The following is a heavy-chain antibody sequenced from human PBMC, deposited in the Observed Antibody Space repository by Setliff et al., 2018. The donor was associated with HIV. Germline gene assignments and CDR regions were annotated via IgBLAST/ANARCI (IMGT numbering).Heavy chain of an antibody. CDR3: ARGIDWGHFYYYYMDV. J-gene: IGHJ6*03. V-gene: IGHV4-59*01. Sequence: SETLSLTCTVSGGSISNYYWSWIRQPPGKGLEWIGYIYFTGNTNYNPSLKSRVTISLDTSKNQFSLKLSSVTAADTAVYFCARGIDWGHFYYYYMDVWGKGTTVTGSS. CDR2: IYFTGNT. CDR1: GGSISNYY. D-gene: IGHD7-27*01.